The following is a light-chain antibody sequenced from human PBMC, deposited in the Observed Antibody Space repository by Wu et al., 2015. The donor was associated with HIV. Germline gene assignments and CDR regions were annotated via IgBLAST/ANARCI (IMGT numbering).Light chain of an antibody. CDR3: QQYGTSPRT. Sequence: EIVLTQSPGTLSLSPGERATLSCRASQSVISNYLAWYQQKPGQAPRLLIYGASSRATGIPDRFSGSGSGTDFTLTISRVEPEDFAVYYCQQYGTSPRTFGQGTKVEIK. CDR1: QSVISNY. V-gene: IGKV3-20*01. CDR2: GAS. J-gene: IGKJ1*01.